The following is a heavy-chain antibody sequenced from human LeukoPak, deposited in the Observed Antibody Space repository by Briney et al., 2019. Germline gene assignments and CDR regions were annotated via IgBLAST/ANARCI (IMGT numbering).Heavy chain of an antibody. J-gene: IGHJ3*01. Sequence: PGRSLRLSCAASGFTFSSYGMNWVRQAPGKGLEWVSYISSASTTIYYADSVRGRFTISRDNAKNSLYVQMNSLRAEDTAVYYCARGVNYDSADAFDFWGQGTVVTVSS. D-gene: IGHD3-22*01. CDR3: ARGVNYDSADAFDF. V-gene: IGHV3-48*01. CDR1: GFTFSSYG. CDR2: ISSASTTI.